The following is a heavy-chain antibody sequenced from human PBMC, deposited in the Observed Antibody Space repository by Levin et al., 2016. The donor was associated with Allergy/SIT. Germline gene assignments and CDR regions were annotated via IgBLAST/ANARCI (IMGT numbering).Heavy chain of an antibody. D-gene: IGHD5-12*01. CDR2: IYYTGSP. Sequence: SETLSLTCTVSGGSIGSSDYFWGWVRQPPGKGLEWIGSIYYTGSPYYNPSLRGRLTISVDTSKNQFSLRLNSVTAADTAVYYCARLADYDYYLFYIDYWGQGILVTVSS. CDR1: GGSIGSSDYF. CDR3: ARLADYDYYLFYIDY. J-gene: IGHJ4*02. V-gene: IGHV4-39*01.